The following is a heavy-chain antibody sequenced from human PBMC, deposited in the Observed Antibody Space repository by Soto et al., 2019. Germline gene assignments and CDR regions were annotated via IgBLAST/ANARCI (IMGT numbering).Heavy chain of an antibody. CDR2: ISGSGGST. J-gene: IGHJ6*04. V-gene: IGHV3-23*01. Sequence: LLFSLASSGFTFSSYAISSVLQGPGKGLEWVSAISGSGGSTYYADSVKGRFTISRDNSKNTLYLQMNSLRAEDTAVYYCAKDRRYGGKRYYYYGMDVWGKGTTATVS. D-gene: IGHD2-15*01. CDR1: GFTFSSYA. CDR3: AKDRRYGGKRYYYYGMDV.